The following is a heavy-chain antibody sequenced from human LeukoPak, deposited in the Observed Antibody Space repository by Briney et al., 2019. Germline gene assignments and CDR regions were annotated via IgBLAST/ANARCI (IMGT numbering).Heavy chain of an antibody. CDR1: SGSISNYY. D-gene: IGHD6-25*01. J-gene: IGHJ6*02. CDR3: ARGGYRYGMDV. Sequence: SETLSLTCSVSSGSISNYYWSWNRQPPGKGLEWIGYIYYSGSTNYNPSLKSRVTISVDTSKNQFSLKLSPVTAADTAVYYCARGGYRYGMDVWGQGTTVTVSS. V-gene: IGHV4-59*08. CDR2: IYYSGST.